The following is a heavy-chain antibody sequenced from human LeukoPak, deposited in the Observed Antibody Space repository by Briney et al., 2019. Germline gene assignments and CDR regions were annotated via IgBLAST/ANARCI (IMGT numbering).Heavy chain of an antibody. J-gene: IGHJ4*02. CDR3: ARRAGPYSHPYDY. CDR1: GFTVSSNS. D-gene: IGHD2-15*01. CDR2: IYSDNT. Sequence: EGSLRLSCTVSGFTVSSNSMSWVRQAPGKGLEWVSFIYSDNTHYSDSVKGRFTISRDNSKNTLYLQMNSLRAEDTAVYYCARRAGPYSHPYDYWGQGTLVTVSS. V-gene: IGHV3-53*01.